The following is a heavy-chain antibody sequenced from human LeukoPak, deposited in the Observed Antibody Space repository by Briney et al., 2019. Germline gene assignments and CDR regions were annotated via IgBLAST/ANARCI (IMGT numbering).Heavy chain of an antibody. V-gene: IGHV4-59*01. Sequence: PSETLSLTCTVSGDSIIGNYWSWIRQPPGKTLEWIGDIYNTVDTTYNPSLESRLTMSLDMSNKQFSLRLTSVTAADTAVYYCARRRYYDSTGYNPTFYFDYWGQGILVTVSS. D-gene: IGHD3-22*01. CDR1: GDSIIGNY. CDR3: ARRRYYDSTGYNPTFYFDY. J-gene: IGHJ4*02. CDR2: IYNTVDT.